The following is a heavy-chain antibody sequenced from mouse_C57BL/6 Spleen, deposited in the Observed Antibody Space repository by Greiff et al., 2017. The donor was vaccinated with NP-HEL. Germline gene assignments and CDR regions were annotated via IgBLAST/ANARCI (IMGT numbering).Heavy chain of an antibody. Sequence: QVQLKQPGAELVMPGASVKLSCKASGYTFTSYWMHWVKQRPGQGLAWIGEIDPSDSYTNYNQKFKGKSTLTVDKSSSTAYMQLSSLTSEDSAVYYCARGGNHYAMDYWGQGTSVTVSS. CDR2: IDPSDSYT. D-gene: IGHD2-1*01. CDR3: ARGGNHYAMDY. CDR1: GYTFTSYW. V-gene: IGHV1-69*01. J-gene: IGHJ4*01.